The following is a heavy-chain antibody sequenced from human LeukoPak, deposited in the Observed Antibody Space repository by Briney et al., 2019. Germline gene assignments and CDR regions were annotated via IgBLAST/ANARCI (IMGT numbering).Heavy chain of an antibody. J-gene: IGHJ6*03. CDR2: IYYSGST. CDR3: ARGYSSSPAKYYYYMDV. V-gene: IGHV4-59*01. D-gene: IGHD6-13*01. Sequence: SETLSLTCTVSGDSISSYYWSWIRQPPGKGLEWIGYIYYSGSTNYNPSLKSRVTISVDTSKNQFSLKLSSVTAADTAVYYCARGYSSSPAKYYYYMDVWGKGTTVTISS. CDR1: GDSISSYY.